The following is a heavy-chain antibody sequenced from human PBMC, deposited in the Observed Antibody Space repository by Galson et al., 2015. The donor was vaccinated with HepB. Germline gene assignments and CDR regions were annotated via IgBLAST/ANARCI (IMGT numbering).Heavy chain of an antibody. CDR2: IWYDGSNK. V-gene: IGHV3-33*01. D-gene: IGHD6-19*01. CDR1: GFTFSSYG. CDR3: ARDPVYSSGWSYYFDY. Sequence: SLRLSCAASGFTFSSYGMHWVRQAPGKGLEWVAVIWYDGSNKYYADSVKGRFTIPRDNSKNTLYLQMNSLRAEDTAAYYCARDPVYSSGWSYYFDYWGQGTLVTVSS. J-gene: IGHJ4*02.